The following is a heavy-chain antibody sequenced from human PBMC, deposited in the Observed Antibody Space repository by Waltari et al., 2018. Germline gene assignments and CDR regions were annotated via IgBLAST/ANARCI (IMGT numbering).Heavy chain of an antibody. CDR1: GGSFSGYY. J-gene: IGHJ1*01. D-gene: IGHD2-8*01. Sequence: QVQLQQWGAGLLKPSATLSLPCAVYGGSFSGYYWSWIRQPPRTGLEWIGEINHSGSTNYNPSLKSRVTISVDTSKNQFSLKLSSVTAADTAVYYCARGRGYCTNGVCSTPSRYFQHWGQGTLVTVSS. CDR2: INHSGST. V-gene: IGHV4-34*01. CDR3: ARGRGYCTNGVCSTPSRYFQH.